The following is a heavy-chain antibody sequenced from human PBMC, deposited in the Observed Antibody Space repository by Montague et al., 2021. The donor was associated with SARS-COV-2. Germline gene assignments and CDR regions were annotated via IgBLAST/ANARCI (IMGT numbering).Heavy chain of an antibody. V-gene: IGHV3-13*01. CDR3: ARGGGGRPWYFDY. CDR2: IGTAGGT. D-gene: IGHD1-26*01. J-gene: IGHJ4*02. CDR1: GFIFSSYY. Sequence: SLRLSCAASGFIFSSYYMHWVRQATGKGLEWVSAIGTAGGTYYPGSVTGRFTISRENAKNSLYLQMNSLRGGDTAVYYCARGGGGRPWYFDYWGQGTLVTVSS.